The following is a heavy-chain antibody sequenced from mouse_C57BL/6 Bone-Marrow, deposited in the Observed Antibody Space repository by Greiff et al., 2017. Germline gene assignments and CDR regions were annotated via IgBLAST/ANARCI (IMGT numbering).Heavy chain of an antibody. J-gene: IGHJ1*03. CDR1: GYTFTDYY. D-gene: IGHD2-1*01. CDR2: IYPGSGNT. CDR3: ARVGNYEGWYWDV. V-gene: IGHV1-76*01. Sequence: VQLQQSGAELVRPGASVKLSCKASGYTFTDYYINWVKQRPGQGLEWIARIYPGSGNTYYNEKFKGKATLTAAKSSSTAYMQLSSLTSEDAAVYFCARVGNYEGWYWDVGGTGTTVTVSS.